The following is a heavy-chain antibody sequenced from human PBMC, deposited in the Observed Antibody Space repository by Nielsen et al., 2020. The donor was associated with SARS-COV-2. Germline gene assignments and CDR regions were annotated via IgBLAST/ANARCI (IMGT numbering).Heavy chain of an antibody. CDR1: GYTLTELS. Sequence: ASVKVSCKVSGYTLTELSMHWVRQAPGKGLEWMGSFDPEDGDTVYAQRLQGRITMTEDTSTNTAYMELSSLRSEDTAVYYCARRWSSSWYEVDYYYYGMDVWGQGTTVTVSS. V-gene: IGHV1-24*01. D-gene: IGHD6-13*01. J-gene: IGHJ6*02. CDR2: FDPEDGDT. CDR3: ARRWSSSWYEVDYYYYGMDV.